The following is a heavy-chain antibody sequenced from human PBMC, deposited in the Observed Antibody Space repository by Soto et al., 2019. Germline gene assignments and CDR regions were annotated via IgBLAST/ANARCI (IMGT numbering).Heavy chain of an antibody. V-gene: IGHV4-39*01. D-gene: IGHD6-13*01. CDR2: IYSTAGT. CDR1: GGSISSSREY. Sequence: LKPLSLTSTVSGGSISSSREYWAWIRQPPGNGLDWVGSIYSTAGTYYNPSLKSRVTISVDTSKNQFSLNLSSVTAADTAVYYCAMPGIAAAGTYYYYYYGMDVWGQGTTVS. CDR3: AMPGIAAAGTYYYYYYGMDV. J-gene: IGHJ6*02.